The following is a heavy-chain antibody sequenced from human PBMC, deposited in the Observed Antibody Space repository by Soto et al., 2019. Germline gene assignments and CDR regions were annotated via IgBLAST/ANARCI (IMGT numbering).Heavy chain of an antibody. V-gene: IGHV4-59*01. CDR3: ARGRITIFGTRIFYFDY. D-gene: IGHD3-3*01. Sequence: PSETLSLTCTVSGGSISSYYWSWIRQPPGKGLEWIGYIYYSGSTNYNPSLKSRVTISVDTSKNQFSLKLSSVTAADTAVYYCARGRITIFGTRIFYFDYWGQGTLVTVSS. CDR1: GGSISSYY. J-gene: IGHJ4*02. CDR2: IYYSGST.